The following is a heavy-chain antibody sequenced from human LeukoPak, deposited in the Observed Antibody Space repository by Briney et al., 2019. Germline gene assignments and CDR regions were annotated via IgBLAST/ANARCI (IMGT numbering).Heavy chain of an antibody. CDR2: IYPRDSDT. CDR3: ARRPQYSSGWGVFDY. D-gene: IGHD6-19*01. CDR1: GYSFTSYW. J-gene: IGHJ4*02. V-gene: IGHV5-51*01. Sequence: GESLKISCKGSGYSFTSYWIGWVRQMSGKGLEWMGIIYPRDSDTRYSPSFQGQVTISADKSISTAYLQWSSLKPSDTAMYYCARRPQYSSGWGVFDYWGQGTLVTVSS.